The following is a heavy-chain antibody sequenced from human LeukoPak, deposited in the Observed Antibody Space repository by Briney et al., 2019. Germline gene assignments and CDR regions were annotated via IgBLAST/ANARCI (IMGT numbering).Heavy chain of an antibody. Sequence: SETLSLTCTVSGGSISSSSFYWGWVRQPPGTGLEWIGSIYYSGNTYYNPSLKSRVTISVDTSKNQFSLNLNSVTAADTAVYYCARGRFYYASGSFSWFDPWGLGTLVTVSS. J-gene: IGHJ5*02. D-gene: IGHD3-10*01. CDR3: ARGRFYYASGSFSWFDP. CDR1: GGSISSSSFY. V-gene: IGHV4-39*07. CDR2: IYYSGNT.